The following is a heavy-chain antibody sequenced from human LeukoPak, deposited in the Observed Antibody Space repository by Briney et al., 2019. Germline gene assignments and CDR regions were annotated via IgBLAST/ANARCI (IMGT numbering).Heavy chain of an antibody. Sequence: GGSLELSWAASGFPLSSYWMSRVPPAPGKGLEWVANIKQDGSEKYYVDSVKGRFTISRDNAKNSLYLQMNSQRAEDTAVYYCARDRGGGFDYWGQGTLVTVSS. V-gene: IGHV3-7*03. D-gene: IGHD3-16*01. CDR3: ARDRGGGFDY. CDR2: IKQDGSEK. J-gene: IGHJ4*02. CDR1: GFPLSSYW.